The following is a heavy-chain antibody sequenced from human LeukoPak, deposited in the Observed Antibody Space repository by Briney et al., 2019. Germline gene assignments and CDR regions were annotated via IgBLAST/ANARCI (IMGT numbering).Heavy chain of an antibody. V-gene: IGHV3-30*02. Sequence: SGASLRVPWGTRGLTFSAFGMDGFRQVQGKGWNWVAFIRVDGCVKFYADSVKGRFTISRDNSKNTLYLQMNSLRAEDTAVYYCSKSREHDYADFSAYWGQGTLVIVSS. D-gene: IGHD4-17*01. CDR2: IRVDGCVK. CDR1: GLTFSAFG. J-gene: IGHJ4*02. CDR3: SKSREHDYADFSAY.